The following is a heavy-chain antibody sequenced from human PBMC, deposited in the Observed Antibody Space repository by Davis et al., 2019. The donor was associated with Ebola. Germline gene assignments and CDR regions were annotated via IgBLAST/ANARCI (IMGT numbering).Heavy chain of an antibody. CDR2: ISSSSNYI. V-gene: IGHV3-21*01. D-gene: IGHD5-12*01. CDR3: AREGYTGYVRISGSYYADY. Sequence: GESLKISCAASGFTFSSNSMNWVRQAPGKGLEWVSFISSSSNYIYYADSVKGRFTVSRDNAKNSVYLQLNSLTDEDTAVYYCAREGYTGYVRISGSYYADYWGQGTLVTVSS. J-gene: IGHJ4*02. CDR1: GFTFSSNS.